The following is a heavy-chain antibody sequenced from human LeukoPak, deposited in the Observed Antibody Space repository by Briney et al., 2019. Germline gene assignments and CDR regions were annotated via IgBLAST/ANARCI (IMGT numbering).Heavy chain of an antibody. D-gene: IGHD1-26*01. V-gene: IGHV1-24*01. CDR2: LDPEDGEI. J-gene: IGHJ4*02. CDR1: GSTLTELS. CDR3: ATEEAGSFPAFDC. Sequence: ASVKVPCKVSGSTLTELSIHWVRQAPGKGLEWMGGLDPEDGEILYAQRFQGRVTMTEDTSTDTAYMDLSSLTSDDTAVYYCATEEAGSFPAFDCWGQGTRVTVSS.